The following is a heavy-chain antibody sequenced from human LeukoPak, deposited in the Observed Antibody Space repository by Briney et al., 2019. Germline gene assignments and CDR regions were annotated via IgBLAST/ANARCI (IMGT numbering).Heavy chain of an antibody. Sequence: PSETLSLTCAVYGGSFSGYYWSWIRQPPGKGLEWIGEINHSGSTNYNPSLKSRVTISVDTSKNQFSLKLSSVAAADTAVYYCASDSYGIRKLFDYWGQGTLVTVSS. J-gene: IGHJ4*02. D-gene: IGHD5-18*01. CDR3: ASDSYGIRKLFDY. CDR1: GGSFSGYY. V-gene: IGHV4-34*01. CDR2: INHSGST.